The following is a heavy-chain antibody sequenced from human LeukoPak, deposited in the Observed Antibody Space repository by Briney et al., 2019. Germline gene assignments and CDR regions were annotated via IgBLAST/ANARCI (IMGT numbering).Heavy chain of an antibody. CDR2: ISSSSSYI. J-gene: IGHJ4*02. Sequence: PGGSPRLSCAASGFTFSSYSMNWVRQAPGKGLEWVSSISSSSSYIYYADSVKGRFTISRDNAKNSLYLQMNSLRAEDTAVYYCARDGGVGRIAVAGTFDYWGQGTLVTVSS. V-gene: IGHV3-21*01. D-gene: IGHD6-19*01. CDR1: GFTFSSYS. CDR3: ARDGGVGRIAVAGTFDY.